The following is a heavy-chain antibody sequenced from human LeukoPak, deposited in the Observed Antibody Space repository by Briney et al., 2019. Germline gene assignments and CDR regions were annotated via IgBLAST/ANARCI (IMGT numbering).Heavy chain of an antibody. CDR2: MNPNSGNT. V-gene: IGHV1-8*03. Sequence: ASVKVSCKASGYTFTSYDINWVRQATGQGLEWMGWMNPNSGNTGYAQKFQGRVTITRNTSISTAYMELSSLRSEDTAVYYCATGLRIAAAGRYNWFDPWGQGTLVTVSS. CDR3: ATGLRIAAAGRYNWFDP. CDR1: GYTFTSYD. D-gene: IGHD6-13*01. J-gene: IGHJ5*02.